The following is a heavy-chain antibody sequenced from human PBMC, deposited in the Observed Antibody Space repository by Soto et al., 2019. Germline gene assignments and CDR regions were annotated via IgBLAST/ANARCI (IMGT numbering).Heavy chain of an antibody. V-gene: IGHV4-59*01. Sequence: SETLSLTCTVAGGSSSSYYWSWIRQPPGKGLEWIGYIYYSGSTNYNPSLKSRVTISVDTSKNQFSLKLSSVTAADTAVYYCARRVDYYDFWSGYYYGGPWFDPWGQGTLVTVSS. J-gene: IGHJ5*02. CDR1: GGSSSSYY. D-gene: IGHD3-3*01. CDR2: IYYSGST. CDR3: ARRVDYYDFWSGYYYGGPWFDP.